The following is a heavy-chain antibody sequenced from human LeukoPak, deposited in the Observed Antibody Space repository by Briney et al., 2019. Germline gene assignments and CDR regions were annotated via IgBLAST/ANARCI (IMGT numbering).Heavy chain of an antibody. D-gene: IGHD5-12*01. CDR3: ARDLNGYDQGPFDY. CDR2: IWYDGSNK. V-gene: IGHV3-33*01. J-gene: IGHJ4*02. Sequence: GGSLRLSCAASGFTFSSYGMHWVRQAPGKGLEWVAVIWYDGSNKYYADSVKGRFTISRDNSKNTLYLQMNSLRAEDTAVYYCARDLNGYDQGPFDYWGQGTLVTVSS. CDR1: GFTFSSYG.